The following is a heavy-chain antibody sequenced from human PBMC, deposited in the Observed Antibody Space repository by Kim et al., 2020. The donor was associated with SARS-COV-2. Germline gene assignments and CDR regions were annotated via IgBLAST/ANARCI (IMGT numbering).Heavy chain of an antibody. CDR3: ARGPDYYDSSGYQVFPLAEYFQH. V-gene: IGHV1-69*13. J-gene: IGHJ1*01. CDR1: GGTFSSYA. CDR2: IIPIFGTA. D-gene: IGHD3-22*01. Sequence: SVKVSCKASGGTFSSYAISWVRQAPGQGLEWMGGIIPIFGTANYAQKFQGRVTITADESTSTAYMELSSLRSEDTAVYYCARGPDYYDSSGYQVFPLAEYFQHWGQGTLVTVSS.